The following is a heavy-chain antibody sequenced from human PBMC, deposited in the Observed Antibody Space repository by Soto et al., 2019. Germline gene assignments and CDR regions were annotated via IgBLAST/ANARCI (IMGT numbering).Heavy chain of an antibody. CDR1: GFTFNKYG. J-gene: IGHJ6*02. D-gene: IGHD3-22*01. CDR2: IDYDGRFK. Sequence: GSLRLSCATSGFTFNKYGMHWVRQAPGKGLEWVAVIDYDGRFKFYSDSVKGRFTISRDNSKSTMYLQMNSLRPDDTSVYYCAKDLESRHDEVDYYRAFYYYGMDVWAQGTTVPVSS. V-gene: IGHV3-30*18. CDR3: AKDLESRHDEVDYYRAFYYYGMDV.